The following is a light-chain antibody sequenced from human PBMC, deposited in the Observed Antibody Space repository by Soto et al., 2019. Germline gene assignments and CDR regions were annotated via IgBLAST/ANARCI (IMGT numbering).Light chain of an antibody. J-gene: IGKJ4*01. CDR1: QSVRSW. V-gene: IGKV1-5*01. CDR2: DAS. Sequence: DIQMTQSPATLSVSVGDRVTITCRASQSVRSWWAWYQQKPGTAPKLLIYDASRLEDGVPSRFRGSASGTEFTLTISSLQPDDFAPYYCQQYDDYPLTFGGGTKVEIK. CDR3: QQYDDYPLT.